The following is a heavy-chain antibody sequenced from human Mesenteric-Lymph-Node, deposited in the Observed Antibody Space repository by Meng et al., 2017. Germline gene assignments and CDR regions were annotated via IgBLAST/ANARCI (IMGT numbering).Heavy chain of an antibody. V-gene: IGHV6-1*01. CDR2: TYYSSQWIN. D-gene: IGHD2/OR15-2a*01. CDR1: GDTVSSGGIA. Sequence: SETLSLTRDISGDTVSSGGIAWNWIRLSPSRGLDWLGRTYYSSQWINEYSLSVRGRISINLDTSKNQFSLQLNSVTPEDTAVYYCARGKNSAFDIWGQGTMVTVSS. CDR3: ARGKNSAFDI. J-gene: IGHJ3*02.